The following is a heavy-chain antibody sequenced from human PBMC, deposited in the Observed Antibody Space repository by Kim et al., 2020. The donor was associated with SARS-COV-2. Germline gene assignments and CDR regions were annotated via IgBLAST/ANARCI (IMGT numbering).Heavy chain of an antibody. V-gene: IGHV1-2*02. D-gene: IGHD3-10*01. J-gene: IGHJ6*02. CDR2: INPNSGGT. CDR1: GYTFTGYY. CDR3: ASRSRLWFGELMGSGGRVFGMDV. Sequence: ASVKVSCKASGYTFTGYYMHWVRQAPGQGLEWMGWINPNSGGTNYAQKFQGRVTMTRDTSISTAYMELSRLRSDDTAVYYCASRSRLWFGELMGSGGRVFGMDVWGQGTTVTVSS.